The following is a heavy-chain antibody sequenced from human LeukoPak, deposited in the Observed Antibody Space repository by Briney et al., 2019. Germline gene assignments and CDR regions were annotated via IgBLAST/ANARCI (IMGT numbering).Heavy chain of an antibody. V-gene: IGHV1-2*02. D-gene: IGHD6-6*01. CDR3: ARDWHSSSSSRGYYYYYMDV. CDR1: GYTFTGYY. CDR2: INPHSGDT. Sequence: ASVKVSCKASGYTFTGYYIHWVRQAPGQGLEWMGWINPHSGDTNFAQKFQDRVTMTRDTSISIAYMALTRLTSDDTAVYYCARDWHSSSSSRGYYYYYMDVWGKGTTVTVSS. J-gene: IGHJ6*03.